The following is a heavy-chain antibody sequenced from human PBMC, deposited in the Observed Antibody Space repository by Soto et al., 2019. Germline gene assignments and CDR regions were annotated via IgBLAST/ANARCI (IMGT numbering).Heavy chain of an antibody. D-gene: IGHD2-8*01. CDR2: ISGSGGST. CDR3: AKAGYCTNGVCYGDYYLDY. CDR1: GFTFSSYA. J-gene: IGHJ4*02. Sequence: GGSLILSCAASGFTFSSYAMSWVRQAPGKGLEWVSAISGSGGSTYYADSVKGRFTISRDNSKNTLYLQMNSLRAEDTAVYYCAKAGYCTNGVCYGDYYLDYWGQGTLVTVS. V-gene: IGHV3-23*01.